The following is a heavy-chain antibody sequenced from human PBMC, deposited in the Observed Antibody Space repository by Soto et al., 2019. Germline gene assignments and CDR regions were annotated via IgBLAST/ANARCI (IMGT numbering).Heavy chain of an antibody. V-gene: IGHV3-23*01. D-gene: IGHD6-13*01. J-gene: IGHJ6*03. CDR2: ISGSGGST. Sequence: GGSLRLSCAASGFTFSSYAMSWVRQAPGKGLEWVSAISGSGGSTYYADSVKGRFTISRDNSKNTLYLQMNSLRAEDTAVYYCAKVSGDSSSWYPDYYYYYMDVWGKGTTVTVSS. CDR1: GFTFSSYA. CDR3: AKVSGDSSSWYPDYYYYYMDV.